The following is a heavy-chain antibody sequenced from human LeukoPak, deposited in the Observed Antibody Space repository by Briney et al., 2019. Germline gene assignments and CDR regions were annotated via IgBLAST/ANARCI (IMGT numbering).Heavy chain of an antibody. Sequence: PSETLSLTCTVSGGSISNSNYYWGWIRQPPGKGLEWIGSIYYSGSTDYNPSLKSRVTISVDMSKNQFSLKLSSVTAADTAVYYCAREKPSVGNDAFDIWGQGTMVTVSS. J-gene: IGHJ3*02. D-gene: IGHD7-27*01. CDR3: AREKPSVGNDAFDI. CDR1: GGSISNSNYY. CDR2: IYYSGST. V-gene: IGHV4-39*02.